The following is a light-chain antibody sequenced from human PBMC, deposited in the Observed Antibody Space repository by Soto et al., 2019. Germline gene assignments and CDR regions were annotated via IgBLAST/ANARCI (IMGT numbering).Light chain of an antibody. CDR2: EVV. CDR1: QNDIGVYDF. J-gene: IGLJ1*01. Sequence: QSALTQPPSASGSPGQSVTISCTGTQNDIGVYDFVSWYQHHPGKAPRLIIYEVVQRPSGVPDRFSGSKSGNTASLTVSGLQAADEADYYCTSYAGSNTYVFGSGTKVTVL. CDR3: TSYAGSNTYV. V-gene: IGLV2-8*01.